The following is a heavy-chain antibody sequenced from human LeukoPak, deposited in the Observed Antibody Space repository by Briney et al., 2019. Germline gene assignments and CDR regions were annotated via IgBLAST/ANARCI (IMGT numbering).Heavy chain of an antibody. Sequence: SETLSLTCTVSGGSISSSSYYWGWIRQPPGKGLEWTGYIYYSGSTYYNPSLKSRVTISVDTSKNQFSLKLSSVTAAGTAVYYCARVQVVVPAAMSRWFDPWGQGTLVTVSS. J-gene: IGHJ5*02. D-gene: IGHD2-2*01. CDR1: GGSISSSSYY. CDR3: ARVQVVVPAAMSRWFDP. V-gene: IGHV4-30-4*08. CDR2: IYYSGST.